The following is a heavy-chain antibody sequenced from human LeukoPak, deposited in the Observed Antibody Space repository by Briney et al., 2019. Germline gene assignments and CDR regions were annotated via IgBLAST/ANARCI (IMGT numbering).Heavy chain of an antibody. CDR2: MSPNSGDT. CDR3: AGHSSGYYYEIDY. D-gene: IGHD3-22*01. J-gene: IGHJ4*02. Sequence: EASVKVSCKASGYTFTSYDFNWVRQATGQRPEWMGWMSPNSGDTGYAQKFQDRVTMTRNTSISTAYMELSSLRSDDTAVYYCAGHSSGYYYEIDYWGQGTLVTVSS. V-gene: IGHV1-8*01. CDR1: GYTFTSYD.